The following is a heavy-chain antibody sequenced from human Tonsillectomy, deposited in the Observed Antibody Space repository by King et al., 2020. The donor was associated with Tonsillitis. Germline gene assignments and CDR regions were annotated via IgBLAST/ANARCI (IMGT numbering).Heavy chain of an antibody. J-gene: IGHJ4*02. Sequence: QLVQSGAEVKKPGASVKVSCKASGYTFTSYGISWVRQAPGQGLEWMGWISAYNGNTNYAQKLQGRVTMTTDTSTSTAYMELRSLRSDDTAMYYCARGSPDCSSTSCYIWPSDFDYWGQGTLVTVSS. CDR2: ISAYNGNT. CDR3: ARGSPDCSSTSCYIWPSDFDY. D-gene: IGHD2-2*02. CDR1: GYTFTSYG. V-gene: IGHV1-18*01.